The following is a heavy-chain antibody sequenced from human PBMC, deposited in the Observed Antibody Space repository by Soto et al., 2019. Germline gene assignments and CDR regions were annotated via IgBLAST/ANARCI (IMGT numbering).Heavy chain of an antibody. CDR1: GFAFSSYA. V-gene: IGHV3-33*01. D-gene: IGHD1-26*01. Sequence: QVQLVESGGGVVQPGRSLTLSCAASGFAFSSYAMHWVRQAPGKGLEWGAAIWYDGNNKYYADSVKGRFTISRDNSKNMVYLQMNSLRVEDTAVYYCARRAEGSWYWIDPWGQGTLVTVSS. CDR3: ARRAEGSWYWIDP. CDR2: IWYDGNNK. J-gene: IGHJ5*02.